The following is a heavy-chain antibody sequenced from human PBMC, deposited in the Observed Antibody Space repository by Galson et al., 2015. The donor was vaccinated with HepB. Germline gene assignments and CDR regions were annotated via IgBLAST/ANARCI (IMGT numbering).Heavy chain of an antibody. D-gene: IGHD2-8*01. Sequence: SVKVSCKASGGTFSSYAISWVRQAPGQGLEWMGGIIPIFGTANYAQKFQGRVTITADESTSTAYMELSSLRSEDTAVYYCARKYESRDTMGDAFDIWGQGTMVTVSS. V-gene: IGHV1-69*13. CDR3: ARKYESRDTMGDAFDI. CDR1: GGTFSSYA. CDR2: IIPIFGTA. J-gene: IGHJ3*02.